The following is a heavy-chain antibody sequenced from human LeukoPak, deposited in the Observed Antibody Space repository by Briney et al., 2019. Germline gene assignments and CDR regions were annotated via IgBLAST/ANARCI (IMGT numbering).Heavy chain of an antibody. CDR1: GYXFTDQF. V-gene: IGHV1-2*02. CDR3: ARGELLVDY. J-gene: IGHJ4*02. CDR2: INPNSGDT. D-gene: IGHD3-10*01. Sequence: ASVRVSCKASGYXFTDQFINWVRQAPGRGLEWMGWINPNSGDTNYEQRFQGRVTMTRDTSISTAYMDLTRLASDDTAVYYCARGELLVDYWGQGTLVTVSS.